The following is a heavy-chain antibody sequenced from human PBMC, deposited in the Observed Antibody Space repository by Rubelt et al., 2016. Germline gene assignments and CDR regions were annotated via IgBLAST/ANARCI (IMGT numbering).Heavy chain of an antibody. V-gene: IGHV4-34*01. CDR2: INHSGST. Sequence: QVQLQQWGAGLLKPSETLSLTCAVYGGSFSGYYWSWIRQPPGKGLEWIGEINHSGSTNYNPSLKVRFTLSVDPSKNRFSLKLSSVTAADTAVYYCARRCSSTSCYSAYWYFDLWGRGTLVTVSS. D-gene: IGHD2-2*01. J-gene: IGHJ2*01. CDR3: ARRCSSTSCYSAYWYFDL. CDR1: GGSFSGYY.